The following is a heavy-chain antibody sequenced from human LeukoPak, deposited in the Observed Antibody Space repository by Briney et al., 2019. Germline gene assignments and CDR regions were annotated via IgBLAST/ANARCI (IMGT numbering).Heavy chain of an antibody. CDR2: MNTKSGDT. CDR3: ARGPYGTGSHFDF. D-gene: IGHD3-10*01. J-gene: IGHJ4*02. CDR1: ASTFRSYD. Sequence: GASVKVSCKASASTFRSYDINWVRQATGQGLEWMGWMNTKSGDTGYTQRFQGRVTMTRDTSINTAYMELSSLSSQDTAVYYCARGPYGTGSHFDFWGQGTLVTVSS. V-gene: IGHV1-8*02.